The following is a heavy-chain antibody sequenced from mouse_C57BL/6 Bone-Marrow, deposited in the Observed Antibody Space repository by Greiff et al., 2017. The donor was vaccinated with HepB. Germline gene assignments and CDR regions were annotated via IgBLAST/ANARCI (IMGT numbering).Heavy chain of an antibody. CDR2: INYDGSST. CDR3: ARDLDYFDY. Sequence: EVQRVESEGGLVQPGSSMKLSCTASGFTFSDYYMAWVRQVPEKGLEWVANINYDGSSTYYLDSLKSRFIISRDNAKNILYLHMSSLKSEDTATYYCARDLDYFDYWGRGTTLTVSS. V-gene: IGHV5-16*01. CDR1: GFTFSDYY. J-gene: IGHJ2*01.